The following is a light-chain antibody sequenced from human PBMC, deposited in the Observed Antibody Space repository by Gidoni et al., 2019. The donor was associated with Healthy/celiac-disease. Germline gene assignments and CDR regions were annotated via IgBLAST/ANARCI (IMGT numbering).Light chain of an antibody. J-gene: IGLJ3*02. Sequence: QSVLTQPPSASGTPGQSVPISCSGSSSNIGSNYVYWYQQLPGTAPKLLIYRNNQPPSGVPDRFSGSKSGTSASLAISGLRSEDEADYYCAAWDDSLSGRWVFGGGTKLTVL. CDR3: AAWDDSLSGRWV. CDR2: RNN. V-gene: IGLV1-47*01. CDR1: SSNIGSNY.